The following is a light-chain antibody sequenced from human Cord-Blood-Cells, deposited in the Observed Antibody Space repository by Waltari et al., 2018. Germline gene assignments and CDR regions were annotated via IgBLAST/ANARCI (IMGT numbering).Light chain of an antibody. V-gene: IGLV2-14*03. J-gene: IGLJ3*02. CDR3: SSYTSRSSWV. Sequence: QSALTQPASVSGSPGQSITISCTGTSSDVGGYNYVPWYHQHPGKARKLMIYDVSNRPSGVSNRFSGSNSGNTASLTISGLQAEDWADYYCSSYTSRSSWVFGGGTSLTVL. CDR2: DVS. CDR1: SSDVGGYNY.